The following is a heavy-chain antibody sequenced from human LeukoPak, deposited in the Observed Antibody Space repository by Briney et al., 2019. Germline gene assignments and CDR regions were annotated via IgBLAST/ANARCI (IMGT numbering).Heavy chain of an antibody. D-gene: IGHD2-15*01. Sequence: SETLSLTCAVYGGSFSGYYWSYIRQAPGKGLEWIGEINHSGSTNYNSSLKSRVTISVDTSKNQFSLKLSSVTAADTAVYYCARGHQVCSGGSCGDFDYWGQGTLVTVSS. CDR1: GGSFSGYY. CDR2: INHSGST. J-gene: IGHJ4*02. CDR3: ARGHQVCSGGSCGDFDY. V-gene: IGHV4-34*01.